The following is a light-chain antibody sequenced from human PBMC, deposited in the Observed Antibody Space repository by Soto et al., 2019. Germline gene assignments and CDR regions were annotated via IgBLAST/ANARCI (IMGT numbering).Light chain of an antibody. CDR2: DNN. CDR3: GTWDSSLYVV. CDR1: SSNIGNNY. J-gene: IGLJ2*01. V-gene: IGLV1-51*01. Sequence: QSVLTQPPSVSVAPGQKVTISCSGSSSNIGNNYVSWYQQLPGTAPKLLIYDNNKRPSGIPDRFSGSKSGTSATLGITGLQTGDEADYYCGTWDSSLYVVFGGGTQLTVL.